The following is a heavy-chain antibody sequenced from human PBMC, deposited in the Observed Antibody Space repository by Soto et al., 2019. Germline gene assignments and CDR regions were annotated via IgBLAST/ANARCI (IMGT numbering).Heavy chain of an antibody. Sequence: GGSLRLSCAASGFTVSSNYMSWVRQAPGKGLEWVSVIYSGGSTYYADSVKGRFTISRDNSKNTLYLQMNSLRAEDTAVYYCARALRGSGSYYGWGYMDVWGKGTTVPSP. CDR3: ARALRGSGSYYGWGYMDV. D-gene: IGHD3-10*01. J-gene: IGHJ6*03. CDR1: GFTVSSNY. V-gene: IGHV3-66*01. CDR2: IYSGGST.